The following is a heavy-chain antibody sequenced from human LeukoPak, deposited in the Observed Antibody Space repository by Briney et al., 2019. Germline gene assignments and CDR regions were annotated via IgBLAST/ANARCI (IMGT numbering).Heavy chain of an antibody. V-gene: IGHV4-59*02. CDR1: GGSVNNYY. Sequence: SETLSLTCTVSGGSVNNYYWSWIRQPPGKGLEWIGYIYYTGSTDYNPSLKSRVAISVDTSKNQFSLKLSSVTAADTAVYYCARGSKAAPGTFDYWGQGTLVTVSS. D-gene: IGHD6-13*01. J-gene: IGHJ4*02. CDR2: IYYTGST. CDR3: ARGSKAAPGTFDY.